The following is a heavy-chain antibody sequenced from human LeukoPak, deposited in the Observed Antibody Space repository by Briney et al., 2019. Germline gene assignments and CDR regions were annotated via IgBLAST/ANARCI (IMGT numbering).Heavy chain of an antibody. CDR3: RASYYDFWSGYFGDYYYMDV. V-gene: IGHV4-4*09. D-gene: IGHD3-3*01. CDR2: IYTSGST. Sequence: SETLSLTCIVSGGSISSYYWSWIRQPPGKGLEWIGYIYTSGSTNYNPSLKSRVTISVDTSKNQFSLKLSSVTAADTAVYYCRASYYDFWSGYFGDYYYMDVWGKGTTVTVSS. CDR1: GGSISSYY. J-gene: IGHJ6*03.